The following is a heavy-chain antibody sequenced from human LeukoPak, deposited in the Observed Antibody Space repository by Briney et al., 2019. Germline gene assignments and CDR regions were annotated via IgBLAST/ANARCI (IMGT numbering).Heavy chain of an antibody. D-gene: IGHD1-26*01. CDR3: ARDQVYSGSYYGTYYYYYYMDV. J-gene: IGHJ6*03. CDR1: GFKFSDYR. V-gene: IGHV3-21*01. CDR2: ISSSSSYI. Sequence: GGSLRLSCAASGFKFSDYRMNWVRQAPGKGLEWVSSISSSSSYIYYADSVKGRFTISRDNAKNSLYLQMNSLRAEDTAVYYCARDQVYSGSYYGTYYYYYYMDVWGKGTTVTISS.